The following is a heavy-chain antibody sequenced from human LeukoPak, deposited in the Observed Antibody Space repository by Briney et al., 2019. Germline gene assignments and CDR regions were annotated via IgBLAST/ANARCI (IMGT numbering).Heavy chain of an antibody. J-gene: IGHJ4*02. CDR2: IHSGGST. CDR3: ARYGGIAVAGTFDY. Sequence: PGGSLRLSCVASGFTVSSNYMSWVRQAPGKGLEWVSVIHSGGSTYYADSVKGRFTISRDNSKNTLYLQMNSLRAEDTAVYYCARYGGIAVAGTFDYWGQGTLVTVSS. V-gene: IGHV3-66*01. D-gene: IGHD6-19*01. CDR1: GFTVSSNY.